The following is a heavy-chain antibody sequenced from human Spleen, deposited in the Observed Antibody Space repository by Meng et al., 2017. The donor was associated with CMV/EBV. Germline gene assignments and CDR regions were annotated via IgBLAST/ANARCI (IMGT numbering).Heavy chain of an antibody. CDR1: GFTFSDYN. CDR2: ITSSRSHI. V-gene: IGHV3-21*01. D-gene: IGHD3-22*01. J-gene: IGHJ4*02. Sequence: GGSLRLSSAASGFTFSDYNMNWVRQAPGKGLEWVSSITSSRSHIYYADSVKGRFTISRDNAKNSLYLQMDSLRAEDTAVYYCARIYDGISYYTYYFDYWGQGTLVTVSS. CDR3: ARIYDGISYYTYYFDY.